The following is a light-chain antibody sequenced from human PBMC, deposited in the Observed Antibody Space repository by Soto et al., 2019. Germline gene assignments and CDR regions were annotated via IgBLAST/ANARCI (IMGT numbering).Light chain of an antibody. CDR2: GAS. Sequence: EIVLTQSPGTLSLSPGERATLSCRASQSVSSSYLAWYQQNPGQAPRLLIYGASSRATGIPDRFSGTGSGTDFTLTISRLEPEDFAVYYCQHYGSSWTFGQGTRLEIK. V-gene: IGKV3-20*01. CDR3: QHYGSSWT. J-gene: IGKJ5*01. CDR1: QSVSSSY.